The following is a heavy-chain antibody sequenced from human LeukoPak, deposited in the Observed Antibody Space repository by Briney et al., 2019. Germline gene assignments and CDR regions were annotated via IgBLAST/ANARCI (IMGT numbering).Heavy chain of an antibody. CDR1: AGSISTYY. J-gene: IGHJ4*02. CDR3: AIVKFWSDRIIGVGYYFDY. CDR2: IYYSGRT. V-gene: IGHV4-59*01. D-gene: IGHD3-3*01. Sequence: SETLSLTCPVSAGSISTYYWSWIRQPPGKCMEWNAYIYYSGRTNNNPFLKSQATIPVATPKNQFTLKLSSVTAATTAVNFGAIVKFWSDRIIGVGYYFDYWGQGTLVTVSS.